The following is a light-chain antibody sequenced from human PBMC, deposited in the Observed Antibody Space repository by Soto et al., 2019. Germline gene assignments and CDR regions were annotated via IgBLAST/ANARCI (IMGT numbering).Light chain of an antibody. V-gene: IGKV1-33*01. CDR1: QDISNY. CDR3: QQYDNLFLT. CDR2: DAS. Sequence: DIQMTQPPSSLSASVGDRVTITCQASQDISNYLNWYQQKPGKAPKLLIYDASNLETGAPSRFSGSGSGTDFTFTISSLQPEDIATYYCQQYDNLFLTFGGGTKVEIK. J-gene: IGKJ4*01.